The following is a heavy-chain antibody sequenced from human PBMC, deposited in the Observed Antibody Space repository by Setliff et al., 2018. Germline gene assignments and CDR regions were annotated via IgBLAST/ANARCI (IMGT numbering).Heavy chain of an antibody. Sequence: SVKVSCKASGGTFSSYGISWVRQAPGQGLEWMGGTIPMFGTTDYARKFQGRVTIITDESTSTAHMQLSSLGSEDTAVYYCARDRKEIVVKPPAASLDYWGQGTQVTVSS. J-gene: IGHJ4*02. CDR2: TIPMFGTT. CDR3: ARDRKEIVVKPPAASLDY. V-gene: IGHV1-69*05. CDR1: GGTFSSYG. D-gene: IGHD2-2*01.